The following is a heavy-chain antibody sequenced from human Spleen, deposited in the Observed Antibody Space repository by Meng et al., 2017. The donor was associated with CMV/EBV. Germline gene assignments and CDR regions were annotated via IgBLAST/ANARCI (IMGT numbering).Heavy chain of an antibody. V-gene: IGHV3-20*04. Sequence: GESLKISCAASGFTFDEYGMSWVRQAPGKGLEWVSSINWNGGSTGYADSVKGRFTISRDNAKNSLYLQMNSLRAEDTALYYCARTQWLPIPQYYYRYYGMGVWGQGTTVTVSS. D-gene: IGHD5-12*01. CDR2: INWNGGST. CDR1: GFTFDEYG. CDR3: ARTQWLPIPQYYYRYYGMGV. J-gene: IGHJ6*02.